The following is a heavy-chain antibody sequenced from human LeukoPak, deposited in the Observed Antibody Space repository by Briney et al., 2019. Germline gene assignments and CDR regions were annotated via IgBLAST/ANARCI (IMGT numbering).Heavy chain of an antibody. CDR1: GFTFKLYW. CDR3: AKGLWFGELSYFDY. D-gene: IGHD3-10*01. CDR2: INHDGSDT. J-gene: IGHJ4*02. Sequence: GGSLRLSCAASGFTFKLYWMHWVRQVPGRGPVWVSRINHDGSDTIYADSVRGRFTISRDNSKNTLYLQMNSLRAEDTAVYYCAKGLWFGELSYFDYWGQGTLVTVSS. V-gene: IGHV3-74*01.